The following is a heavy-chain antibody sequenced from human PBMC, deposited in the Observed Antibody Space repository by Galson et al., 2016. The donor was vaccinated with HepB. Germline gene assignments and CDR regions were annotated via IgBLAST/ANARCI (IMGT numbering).Heavy chain of an antibody. V-gene: IGHV3-21*01. CDR2: ISSSSAFI. D-gene: IGHD5-12*01. Sequence: SLRLSCAASGFPFSRYGMNWVRQAPAKGLEWVSSISSSSAFIYYADSLKGRFTISRDNAKDSLYLQINSLRGEDTAVYYCARDRGYSGYGAYNWFDPWGQGTLVTVSS. CDR1: GFPFSRYG. J-gene: IGHJ5*02. CDR3: ARDRGYSGYGAYNWFDP.